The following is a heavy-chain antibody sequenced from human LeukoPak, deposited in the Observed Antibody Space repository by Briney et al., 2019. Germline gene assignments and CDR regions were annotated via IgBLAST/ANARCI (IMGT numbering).Heavy chain of an antibody. CDR2: INSDGSWT. V-gene: IGHV3-74*01. D-gene: IGHD2/OR15-2a*01. CDR3: VSFYEAY. Sequence: GSLRLSCAASGNYWMHWVRQAPGKGLVWVSHINSDGSWTSYADSVKGRFTISKDDAKNTVYLQMNNLRAEDTAVYYCVSFYEAYWGRGTLVTVSS. CDR1: GNYW. J-gene: IGHJ4*02.